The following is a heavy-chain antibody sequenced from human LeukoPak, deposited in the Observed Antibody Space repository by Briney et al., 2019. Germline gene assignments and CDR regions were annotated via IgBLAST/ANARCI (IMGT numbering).Heavy chain of an antibody. CDR2: ITPMLGKT. J-gene: IGHJ4*02. CDR1: GGTFSSYA. D-gene: IGHD2-2*02. Sequence: SVKVSCKASGGTFSSYAISWVRQAPGQGLEWMGRITPMLGKTNYAQKFQGRVTITADKSTSTTYMEFSSLRSDDTAVYYCASDCNSANCYTKYWGQGTLVTVSS. CDR3: ASDCNSANCYTKY. V-gene: IGHV1-69*04.